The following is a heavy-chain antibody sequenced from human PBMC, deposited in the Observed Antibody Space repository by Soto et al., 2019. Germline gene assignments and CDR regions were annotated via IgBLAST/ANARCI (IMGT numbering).Heavy chain of an antibody. CDR1: GFTFSSYW. Sequence: EVQLVESGGGLVQPGGSLRLSCAASGFTFSSYWMYWVRQAPGKGLVWVSRINTDGNTTTYADSVKGRFTISRDNAKNTQYLQMSSLRAEDTAVYYCARSSGYIDYWGQGTLVTVSS. V-gene: IGHV3-74*03. CDR2: INTDGNTT. D-gene: IGHD1-26*01. J-gene: IGHJ4*02. CDR3: ARSSGYIDY.